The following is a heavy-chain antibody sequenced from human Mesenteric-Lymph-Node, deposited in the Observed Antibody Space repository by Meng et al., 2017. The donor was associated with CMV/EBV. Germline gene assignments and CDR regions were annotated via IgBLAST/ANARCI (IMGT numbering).Heavy chain of an antibody. V-gene: IGHV4-39*01. CDR2: ISYSGST. CDR3: ARVRYGSGSYRPSYCDN. J-gene: IGHJ4*02. D-gene: IGHD3-10*01. Sequence: ISSRSDYWGWIRRPPGKGLEWIGSISYSGSTDYNPSLKSRVAISVDTSKNQLSLKLSSVTAADTAVYYCARVRYGSGSYRPSYCDNWGQGTLVTVSS. CDR1: ISSRSDY.